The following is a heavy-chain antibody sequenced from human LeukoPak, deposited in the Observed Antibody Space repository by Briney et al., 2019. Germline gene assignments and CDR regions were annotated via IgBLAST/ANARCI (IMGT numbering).Heavy chain of an antibody. CDR2: IYTSGST. J-gene: IGHJ4*02. CDR3: AREGQSSGWSSFDY. D-gene: IGHD6-19*01. CDR1: GGSISSYY. Sequence: PSETLSLTCTVSGGSISSYYWSWIRQPAGKGLEWIGRIYTSGSTNYNPSLKSRVTMSVDTSKNQFSLKLSSVTAGDTAVYYCAREGQSSGWSSFDYWGQGTLVTVFS. V-gene: IGHV4-4*07.